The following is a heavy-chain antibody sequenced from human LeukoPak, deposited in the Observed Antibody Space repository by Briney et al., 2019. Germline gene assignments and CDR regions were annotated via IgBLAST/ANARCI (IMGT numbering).Heavy chain of an antibody. CDR2: IYTSGST. D-gene: IGHD6-13*01. CDR3: ARVYYSNSYDYWYFDL. CDR1: GGSFSIYY. Sequence: NPSETLSLTCTVSGGSFSIYYWTWIRQPAGKGLEWIGRIYTSGSTNYTPSLKSRVSISVDTSKNQFSLKLSSVTAADTAVYYCARVYYSNSYDYWYFDLWGRGTLVTVSS. V-gene: IGHV4-4*07. J-gene: IGHJ2*01.